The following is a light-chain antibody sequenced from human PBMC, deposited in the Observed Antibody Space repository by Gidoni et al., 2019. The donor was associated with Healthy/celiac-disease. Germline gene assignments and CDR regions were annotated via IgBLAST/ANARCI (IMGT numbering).Light chain of an antibody. CDR3: QQYNSYSYT. Sequence: DTKMTRSPSTLSASVGDRVTITCRASQSISSWLAWYQQKPGKAPKLLIYKASSLESGVPSRFSGSGSGTEFTLTISSLQPDDFATYYCQQYNSYSYTFGQGTKLEIK. J-gene: IGKJ2*01. CDR2: KAS. V-gene: IGKV1-5*03. CDR1: QSISSW.